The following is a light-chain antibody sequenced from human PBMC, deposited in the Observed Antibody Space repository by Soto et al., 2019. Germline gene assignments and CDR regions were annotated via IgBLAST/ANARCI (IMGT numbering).Light chain of an antibody. Sequence: QSALTQPASVSGSPGQSITISCTGTSSDVGGYNYVSWYQQHPGKAPKLMIYEVSNRPSGVSNRFSGSKSGNTASLTISGLQAEDEADYYCSSYTSSNSCVFGGGTKVTVL. CDR1: SSDVGGYNY. CDR3: SSYTSSNSCV. J-gene: IGLJ3*02. CDR2: EVS. V-gene: IGLV2-14*01.